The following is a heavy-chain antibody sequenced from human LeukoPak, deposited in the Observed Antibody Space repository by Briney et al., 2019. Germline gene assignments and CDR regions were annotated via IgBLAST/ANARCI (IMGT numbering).Heavy chain of an antibody. D-gene: IGHD3-10*01. V-gene: IGHV3-7*01. CDR3: ARGVTMVRGVIPYYYYYMDV. Sequence: GGSLRLSCAASGFTFSSYWMSWVREAPGKGLEWVANIKHDGSEKYYVDSVKGRFTISRDNAKNSLYLQMNSVRAEDTAAYYCARGVTMVRGVIPYYYYYMDVWGKGTTVTVSS. CDR1: GFTFSSYW. CDR2: IKHDGSEK. J-gene: IGHJ6*03.